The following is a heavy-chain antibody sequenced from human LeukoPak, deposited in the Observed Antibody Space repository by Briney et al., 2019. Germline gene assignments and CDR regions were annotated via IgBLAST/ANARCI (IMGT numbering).Heavy chain of an antibody. CDR2: IKTKAEGGPT. D-gene: IGHD5-12*01. CDR3: ATDTVTTNDYGLDY. CDR1: GVTLSNAW. J-gene: IGHJ4*02. V-gene: IGHV3-15*01. Sequence: TGGSLRLSCAASGVTLSNAWMNWVRQAPGKGLEWVGRIKTKAEGGPTGYAAPVKGRFTVSRDDSKNILYLQMDSLKTEDTAVYYCATDTVTTNDYGLDYWGQGTQVTVSS.